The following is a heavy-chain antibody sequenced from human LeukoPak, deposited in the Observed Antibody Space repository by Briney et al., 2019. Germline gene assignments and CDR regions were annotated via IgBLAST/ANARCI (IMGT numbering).Heavy chain of an antibody. V-gene: IGHV3-23*01. CDR1: GFTFSSYA. CDR3: AKSLLTTASGTSRAFDI. J-gene: IGHJ3*02. D-gene: IGHD1-26*01. CDR2: ISGSGGST. Sequence: GGSLRLSCAASGFTFSSYAMSWVRQAPGKGLEWVSAISGSGGSTYYADSVKGRFTISRDNSKNTLYLQMNSLRAEDTAEYYCAKSLLTTASGTSRAFDIWGQGTMVTVSS.